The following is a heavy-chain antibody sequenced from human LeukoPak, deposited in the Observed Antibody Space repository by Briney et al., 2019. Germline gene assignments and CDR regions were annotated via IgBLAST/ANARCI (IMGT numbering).Heavy chain of an antibody. CDR3: ARDQLAYSGYDTLFDY. V-gene: IGHV3-30*04. Sequence: GRSLRLSCAASGFTFNSYAIHWVRQAPGKGLEWVAVISYDGSNKYYADSVKGRFTISRDNSKNTLYLRLNSLRPEDTAVYYCARDQLAYSGYDTLFDYWGQGTLVTVSS. CDR2: ISYDGSNK. D-gene: IGHD5-12*01. CDR1: GFTFNSYA. J-gene: IGHJ4*02.